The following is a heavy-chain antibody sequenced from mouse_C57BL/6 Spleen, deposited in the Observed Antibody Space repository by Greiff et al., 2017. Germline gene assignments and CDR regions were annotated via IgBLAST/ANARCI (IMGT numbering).Heavy chain of an antibody. CDR1: GYTFTDYY. Sequence: VQLQQSGPVLVKPGASVKMSCKASGYTFTDYYMNWVKQSHGKSLEWIGVINPYNGGTSYNQKFKGKATLTVDKSSSTAYMELNSLTSEDSAVYCCARRVVPHWYFDVWGTGTTVTVAS. J-gene: IGHJ1*03. V-gene: IGHV1-19*01. CDR3: ARRVVPHWYFDV. D-gene: IGHD1-1*01. CDR2: INPYNGGT.